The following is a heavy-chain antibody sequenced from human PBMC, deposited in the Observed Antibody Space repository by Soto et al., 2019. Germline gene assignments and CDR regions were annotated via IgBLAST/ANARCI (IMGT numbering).Heavy chain of an antibody. D-gene: IGHD2-2*01. J-gene: IGHJ5*02. CDR1: GYTFTSYG. V-gene: IGHV1-18*01. CDR3: AGGPPYQLRSSWFDP. CDR2: ISAYNGNT. Sequence: QVQLVQSGAEVKKPGASVKVSCKASGYTFTSYGISWVRQAPGQGLEWMGWISAYNGNTNYAQKLQGRVTITTDTSTSTADMEQKRLRSDDTAVYYCAGGPPYQLRSSWFDPWGQGTLVTVSS.